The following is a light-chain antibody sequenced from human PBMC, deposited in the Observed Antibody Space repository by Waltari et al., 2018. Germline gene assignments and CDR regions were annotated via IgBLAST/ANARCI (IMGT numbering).Light chain of an antibody. J-gene: IGKJ3*01. CDR3: QQRSSWPPFT. CDR1: QSVGID. Sequence: EIVLTQSQATLSLSPGERATLSCGASQSVGIDLGWYQQKPGQAPTLLIYEASIRAAGSPARFSGSGSGTDFTLAISSLEPEDFAVYYCQQRSSWPPFTFGPGTKVEIK. CDR2: EAS. V-gene: IGKV3-11*01.